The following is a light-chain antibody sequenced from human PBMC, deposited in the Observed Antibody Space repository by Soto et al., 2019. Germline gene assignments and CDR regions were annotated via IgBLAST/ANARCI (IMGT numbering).Light chain of an antibody. Sequence: QSALTQPASVSGSPGQSITISCTGTGSDIGAYNYVSWYQQHPGKAPRLVISGVNKRPSGISNRFSGSKSGNTASLTISGLQADDEAIYYCASYTSTTTLVVFGGGTQLTVL. CDR1: GSDIGAYNY. J-gene: IGLJ2*01. V-gene: IGLV2-14*01. CDR2: GVN. CDR3: ASYTSTTTLVV.